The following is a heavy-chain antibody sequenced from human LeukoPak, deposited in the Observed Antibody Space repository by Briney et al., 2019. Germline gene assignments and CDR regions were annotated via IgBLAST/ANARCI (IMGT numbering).Heavy chain of an antibody. CDR2: INHSGST. V-gene: IGHV4-34*01. Sequence: PSETLSLTCAVYGGSFSGYYWSWIRQPPGKGLEWIGEINHSGSTNYNPSLKSRVTISVDTSKNQFSLKLSSVTAADTAVYYCARGPSGSYYEPFDYWGQGTLVTVSS. CDR3: ARGPSGSYYEPFDY. CDR1: GGSFSGYY. J-gene: IGHJ4*02. D-gene: IGHD3-10*01.